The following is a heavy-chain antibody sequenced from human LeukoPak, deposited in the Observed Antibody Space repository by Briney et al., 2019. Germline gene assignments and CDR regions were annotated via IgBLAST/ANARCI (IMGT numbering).Heavy chain of an antibody. CDR3: ARPQGGRQLWLHFDY. CDR1: GFTFSSYA. D-gene: IGHD5-18*01. J-gene: IGHJ4*02. V-gene: IGHV3-30-3*01. CDR2: ISYDGNNK. Sequence: PGGSLRLSCAASGFTFSSYAMGWVRQAPGKGLEWVAVISYDGNNKYYADSVKGRFTISRDNSKNTLYLQVNSLRAEDTAVYYCARPQGGRQLWLHFDYWGRGTLVTVSS.